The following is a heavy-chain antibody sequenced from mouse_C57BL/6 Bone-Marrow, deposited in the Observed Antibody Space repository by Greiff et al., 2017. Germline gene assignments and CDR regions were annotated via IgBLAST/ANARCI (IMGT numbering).Heavy chain of an antibody. J-gene: IGHJ2*01. Sequence: VQLQQPGAELVKPGASVKLSCKASGYTFTSYWMEWVKQRPGRGLEWIGRIDPNSGGTKYNEKVKSKATLTVDKPSSTAYLQLSSLTSEDSAIYYCARGGLLGLYYFDYWGQGTTLTVSS. CDR1: GYTFTSYW. D-gene: IGHD1-1*01. V-gene: IGHV1-72*01. CDR2: IDPNSGGT. CDR3: ARGGLLGLYYFDY.